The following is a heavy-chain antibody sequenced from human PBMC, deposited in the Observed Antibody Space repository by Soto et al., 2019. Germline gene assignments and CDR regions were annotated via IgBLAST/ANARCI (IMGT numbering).Heavy chain of an antibody. CDR1: GGSISSGGYS. V-gene: IGHV4-30-2*01. CDR2: IYHTWNT. J-gene: IGHJ4*02. CDR3: ARFRGTAILDY. Sequence: SETLSLTCAVSGGSISSGGYSWSCIRQPPGKGLEWIGYIYHTWNTYYNPSLESRVTISVDRCRNQLSLELTSVTAADTAVYYCARFRGTAILDYWGQGTLVTISS. D-gene: IGHD2-2*02.